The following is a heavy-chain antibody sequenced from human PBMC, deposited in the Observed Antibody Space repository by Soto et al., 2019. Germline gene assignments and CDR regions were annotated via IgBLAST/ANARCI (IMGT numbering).Heavy chain of an antibody. CDR2: IIPIFGTA. CDR1: GGTFSSYA. D-gene: IGHD3-10*01. Sequence: SVKVSCKASGGTFSSYAISWVRQAPGQGLEWMGGIIPIFGTANYAQKFQGRVTITADESTSTAYMELSSLRSEDTAVYYCARGVAVGPRLYYFDYWGQGTLVTVSS. CDR3: ARGVAVGPRLYYFDY. J-gene: IGHJ4*02. V-gene: IGHV1-69*13.